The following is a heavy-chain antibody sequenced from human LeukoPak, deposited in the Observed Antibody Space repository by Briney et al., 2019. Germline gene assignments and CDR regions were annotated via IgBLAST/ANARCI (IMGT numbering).Heavy chain of an antibody. D-gene: IGHD4-11*01. CDR2: IIPSASSA. CDR3: AREAIVTTRRTFNLDY. Sequence: ASVKVSCKASGYTSTNYYIHWVRQAPGQGLEWMGIIIPSASSARYAQMFQDRVTMTRDTSTSTVYMELSSLRSDDTAMYYCAREAIVTTRRTFNLDYWGPGTLVTVSS. J-gene: IGHJ4*02. V-gene: IGHV1-46*01. CDR1: GYTSTNYY.